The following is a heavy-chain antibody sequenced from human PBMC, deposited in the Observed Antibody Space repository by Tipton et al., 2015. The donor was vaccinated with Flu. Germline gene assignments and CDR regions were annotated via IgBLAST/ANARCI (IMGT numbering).Heavy chain of an antibody. J-gene: IGHJ4*02. CDR2: ISSSSSYI. Sequence: SLRLSCAASGFTLSSYSMNWVRQAPGKGLEWVSSISSSSSYIYYADSVKGRFTISRDNAKNSLYLLMNSLRAEDTAVYYCARDPSITGTTTEWGQGTLVTVSS. CDR1: GFTLSSYS. V-gene: IGHV3-21*01. D-gene: IGHD1-7*01. CDR3: ARDPSITGTTTE.